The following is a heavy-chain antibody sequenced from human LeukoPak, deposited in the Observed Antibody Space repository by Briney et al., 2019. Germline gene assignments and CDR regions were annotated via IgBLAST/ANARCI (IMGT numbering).Heavy chain of an antibody. D-gene: IGHD2-15*01. J-gene: IGHJ4*02. CDR1: GFTFSSYA. CDR2: IKNSGDTT. V-gene: IGHV3-23*01. Sequence: GGSLRLSCAASGFTFSSYAMDWVRQAPGKGLEWVSSIKNSGDTTYYADSVKGRFTISRDISKNTLYLQMNSLRAEDTAIYYCAKVLGNSFDYWGQGTLVTVSS. CDR3: AKVLGNSFDY.